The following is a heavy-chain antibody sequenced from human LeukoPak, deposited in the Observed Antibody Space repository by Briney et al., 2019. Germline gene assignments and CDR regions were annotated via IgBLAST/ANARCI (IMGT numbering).Heavy chain of an antibody. V-gene: IGHV3-23*01. Sequence: GGSLRLSCAASGFTFSSYAMSWVRQAPGKGLEWVSAISGSGGSTYYADSVKGRFTISRDNSKNILYLQMTSLRAEDTAVYYCAKESGRVATSPGGDNWFDPWGQGTLVTVSS. J-gene: IGHJ5*02. CDR1: GFTFSSYA. D-gene: IGHD5-12*01. CDR3: AKESGRVATSPGGDNWFDP. CDR2: ISGSGGST.